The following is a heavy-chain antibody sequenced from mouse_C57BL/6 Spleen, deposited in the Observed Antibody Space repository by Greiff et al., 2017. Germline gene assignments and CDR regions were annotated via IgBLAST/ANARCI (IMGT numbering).Heavy chain of an antibody. J-gene: IGHJ2*01. D-gene: IGHD1-1*01. V-gene: IGHV1-54*01. CDR2: INPGSGGT. CDR1: GYAFTNYL. CDR3: ARSGYYGSSNYFDY. Sequence: QVQLQQSGAELVRPGTSVKVSCTASGYAFTNYLIEWVKQRPGQGLEWIGVINPGSGGTNYNEKFKGKATLTADKSSSTAYMQLSSLTSEDSAVYFCARSGYYGSSNYFDYWGQGTTLTVSS.